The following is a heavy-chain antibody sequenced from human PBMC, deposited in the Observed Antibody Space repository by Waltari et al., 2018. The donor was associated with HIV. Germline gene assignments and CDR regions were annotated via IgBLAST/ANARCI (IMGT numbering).Heavy chain of an antibody. Sequence: EVQLVESGGALVKPGGSLRLSCDASGFAVSNNDMHWVRQAPGKGLEWLSVVGIADDSYYSGSVKGRFTISRDDAQNSLYLQMNSLTVADTGVYFCARTIGGTYFDNWGQGTLVTVSS. CDR2: VGIADDS. CDR1: GFAVSNND. J-gene: IGHJ4*02. D-gene: IGHD2-15*01. V-gene: IGHV3-13*01. CDR3: ARTIGGTYFDN.